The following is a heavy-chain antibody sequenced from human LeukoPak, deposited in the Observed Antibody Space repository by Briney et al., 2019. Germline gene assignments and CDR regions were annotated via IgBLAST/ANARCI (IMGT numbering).Heavy chain of an antibody. V-gene: IGHV4-59*01. CDR3: ARRTTGSYYADY. CDR1: GGSIRSFY. Sequence: SETLSLTCTVSGGSIRSFYWSWIRQPPGKGPEWIGNIYDSGSTKYNPSLKSRVTISGDTSKNQFSLKLRSVTAADTAVYYCARRTTGSYYADYWGQGTLVTVSS. CDR2: IYDSGST. D-gene: IGHD1-26*01. J-gene: IGHJ4*02.